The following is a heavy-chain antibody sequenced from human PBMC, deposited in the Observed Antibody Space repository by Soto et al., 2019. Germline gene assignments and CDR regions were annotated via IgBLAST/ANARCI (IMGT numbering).Heavy chain of an antibody. V-gene: IGHV1-69*05. CDR1: RGTFSSCA. J-gene: IGHJ6*04. CDR3: AKGTGTTVRYYYYGMDV. Sequence: QVQLVQYGAEVKKPGSSVKVSCKASRGTFSSCAISWVRQAPGQGVGWVGGINPIFGTANYAQKFQDRVRNTSDESTWTAYMELSSLTSEDPAVYYCAKGTGTTVRYYYYGMDVWGEETTVTVSS. CDR2: INPIFGTA. D-gene: IGHD1-1*01.